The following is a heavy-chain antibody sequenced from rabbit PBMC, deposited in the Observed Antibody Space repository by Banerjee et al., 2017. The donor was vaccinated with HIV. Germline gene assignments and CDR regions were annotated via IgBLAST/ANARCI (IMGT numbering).Heavy chain of an antibody. Sequence: QEQLVESGGGLVQPEGSLTLTCKASGSDISSNAMCWVRQAPGKGLELIACINTSSGSTSYASWAKGRFTISKTSSTTVTLQMTSLTAADTATYFCARYAAVSGYPLWGPGTLVTVS. J-gene: IGHJ4*01. CDR2: INTSSGST. D-gene: IGHD8-1*01. V-gene: IGHV1S45*01. CDR1: GSDISSNA. CDR3: ARYAAVSGYPL.